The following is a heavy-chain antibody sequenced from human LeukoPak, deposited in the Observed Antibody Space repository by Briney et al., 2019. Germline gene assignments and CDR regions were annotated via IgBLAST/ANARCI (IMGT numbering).Heavy chain of an antibody. CDR1: GFTFNTYS. CDR2: ISYSGTSI. CDR3: ATSANGVHLWRSLHY. Sequence: WGSLRLSCVASGFTFNTYSMNWVRQAPGQGLEWVSYISYSGTSIYYANPVMNRFTIFTVSATNSLFLLINSLRTADTAVYYCATSANGVHLWRSLHYWGQGTLVTVSS. V-gene: IGHV3-48*01. J-gene: IGHJ4*02. D-gene: IGHD1-1*01.